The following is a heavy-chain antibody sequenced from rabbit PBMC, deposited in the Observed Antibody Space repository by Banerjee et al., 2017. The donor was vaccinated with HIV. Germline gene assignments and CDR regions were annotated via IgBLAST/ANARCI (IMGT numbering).Heavy chain of an antibody. Sequence: QSLEESGGGLVQPEGSLTLTCKASGFSFSSSYYICWVRQAPGKGLEWIACIDAGSDGSTYYASWVNGRFTISKTSSTTVTLHLTSLTAADTATYFCARELVVVLMGLGYYGMDLWGPGTLVTVS. CDR1: GFSFSSSYY. V-gene: IGHV1S40*01. CDR2: IDAGSDGST. CDR3: ARELVVVLMGLGYYGMDL. J-gene: IGHJ6*01. D-gene: IGHD8-1*01.